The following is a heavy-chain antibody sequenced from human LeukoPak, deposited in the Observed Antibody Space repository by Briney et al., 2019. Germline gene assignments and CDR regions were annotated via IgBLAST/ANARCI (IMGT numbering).Heavy chain of an antibody. Sequence: GGPLRLSCAASGFTFSSYAMHWVRQAPGKGLEWVAVISYDGSNKYYADSVKGRFIISRDNSKNTLYLQMNSLRAEDTAVYYCARDLFGELLFLALGYWGQGTLVTVSS. CDR2: ISYDGSNK. CDR1: GFTFSSYA. D-gene: IGHD3-10*02. CDR3: ARDLFGELLFLALGY. V-gene: IGHV3-30-3*01. J-gene: IGHJ4*02.